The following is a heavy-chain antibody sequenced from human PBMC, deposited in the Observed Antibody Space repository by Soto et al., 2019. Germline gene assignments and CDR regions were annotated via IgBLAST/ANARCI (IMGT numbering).Heavy chain of an antibody. CDR3: AKTRGYSYNYGMDV. CDR1: GFTFSSYG. J-gene: IGHJ6*02. V-gene: IGHV3-30*18. Sequence: QVELVESGGGVVQPGRSLRLSCAASGFTFSSYGMHWVRQAPGKGLEWVAVISYDGSNKYYVDSVKGRFTISRDNSKNTVYLQMNSLRAEDTAVYYCAKTRGYSYNYGMDVWGQGTTVTVSS. CDR2: ISYDGSNK. D-gene: IGHD5-18*01.